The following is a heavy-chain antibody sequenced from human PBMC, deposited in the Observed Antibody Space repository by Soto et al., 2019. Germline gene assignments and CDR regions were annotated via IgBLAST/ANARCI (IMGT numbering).Heavy chain of an antibody. CDR2: INPNSGGT. V-gene: IGHV1-2*02. CDR3: ARDHVEMATITLWFDP. J-gene: IGHJ5*02. CDR1: GYTFTGYY. Sequence: ASVKVSCKASGYTFTGYYMHWVRQAPGQGLEWMGWINPNSGGTNYAQKFQGRVTMTRDTSISTAYMELSRLRSDDTAVYYCARDHVEMATITLWFDPWGQGTLVTVSS. D-gene: IGHD5-12*01.